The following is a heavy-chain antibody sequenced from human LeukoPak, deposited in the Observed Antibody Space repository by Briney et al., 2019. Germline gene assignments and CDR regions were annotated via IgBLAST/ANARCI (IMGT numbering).Heavy chain of an antibody. CDR2: ISGSGGST. D-gene: IGHD6-19*01. Sequence: PGGSLRLSCAASGFTFSSYPTSWVRQAPGKGLEWVSVISGSGGSTYYADSLKGRFTISRDNSKNTLYLQMNSLRAEDTAVYYCAKDRSSGWFMIPDYWGQGTLVTISS. CDR3: AKDRSSGWFMIPDY. CDR1: GFTFSSYP. V-gene: IGHV3-23*01. J-gene: IGHJ4*02.